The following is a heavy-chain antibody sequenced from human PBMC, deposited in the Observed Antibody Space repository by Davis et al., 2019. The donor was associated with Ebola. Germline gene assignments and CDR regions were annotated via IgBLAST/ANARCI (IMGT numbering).Heavy chain of an antibody. D-gene: IGHD5-18*01. V-gene: IGHV4-34*01. Sequence: MPSETLSLTCAVYGGSFSGYYWSWIRQPPGKGLEWIGEINHSGSTNYNPSLKSRVTISVDTSKNQFSLKLSSVTAADTAVYYCAREYSYGPYWYFDLWGRGTLVTVSS. CDR3: AREYSYGPYWYFDL. CDR2: INHSGST. J-gene: IGHJ2*01. CDR1: GGSFSGYY.